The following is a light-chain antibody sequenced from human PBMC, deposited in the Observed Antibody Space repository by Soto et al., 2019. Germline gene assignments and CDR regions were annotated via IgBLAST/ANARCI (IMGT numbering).Light chain of an antibody. CDR3: QQYNNWPRT. V-gene: IGKV3-15*01. J-gene: IGKJ2*01. CDR1: QSVSRN. Sequence: EIVMPQSPATLSVSPGERATLSSRASQSVSRNLAWYQQKPGQPTRLILYGTSPRATGIPPSFSGSGSGTEGTLTISSLQSEDFSGYYGQQYNNWPRTFGQGTKLEIK. CDR2: GTS.